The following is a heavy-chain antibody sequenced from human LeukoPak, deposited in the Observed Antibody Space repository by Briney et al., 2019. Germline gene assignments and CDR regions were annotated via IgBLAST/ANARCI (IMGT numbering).Heavy chain of an antibody. CDR2: ISYDGSNK. D-gene: IGHD2-2*01. Sequence: GGSLRLSCAAAGFTFSNYGMHWVRQAPGKGLEWVAVISYDGSNKYYADSVKGRFTLSRDNSKNTLYLQMNSLRAEDTAVYYCAKGSIVVVPGHFDYWGQGTLVTVSS. V-gene: IGHV3-30*18. CDR3: AKGSIVVVPGHFDY. CDR1: GFTFSNYG. J-gene: IGHJ4*02.